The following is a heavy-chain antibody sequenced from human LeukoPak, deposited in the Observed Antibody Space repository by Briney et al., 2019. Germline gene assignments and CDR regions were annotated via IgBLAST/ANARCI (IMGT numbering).Heavy chain of an antibody. CDR1: GDSVSTNSVA. J-gene: IGHJ4*02. Sequence: SQTLSLTCAISGDSVSTNSVAWNWIRQSPSRGLEWLGRTYYRSKWGNDHAVSVKSRITINPDTSKNQFSLHLNSVTPEDTAVYYCARSGGGNMPFDYWGQGNLVTVSS. V-gene: IGHV6-1*01. D-gene: IGHD2-2*01. CDR2: TYYRSKWGN. CDR3: ARSGGGNMPFDY.